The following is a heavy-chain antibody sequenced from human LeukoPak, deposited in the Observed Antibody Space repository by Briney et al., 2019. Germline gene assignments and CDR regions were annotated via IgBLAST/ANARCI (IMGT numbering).Heavy chain of an antibody. CDR1: GGSFSGYY. CDR2: INHSGST. V-gene: IGHV4-34*01. CDR3: ARGFTGSYYYYYYYMDV. Sequence: SETLSLTCAVYGGSFSGYYWSWIRQPPGKGLEWIGEINHSGSTNYNPSLKSRVTTSVDTSKNQFSLKLSSVTAADTAVYYCARGFTGSYYYYYYYMDVWGKGTTVTVSS. D-gene: IGHD1-26*01. J-gene: IGHJ6*03.